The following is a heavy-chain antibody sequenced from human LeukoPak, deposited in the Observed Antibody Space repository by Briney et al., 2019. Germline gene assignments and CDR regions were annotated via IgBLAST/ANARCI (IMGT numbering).Heavy chain of an antibody. Sequence: GGSLRLSCAASGFTFSSYAMSWVRQAPGKGLEWVSAISGSGGSTYYADSVKGRSTISRDNSKNTLYLQMNSLRAEDTAVYCCARDKEEWYLPTFDYWGQGTLVTVSS. V-gene: IGHV3-23*01. CDR1: GFTFSSYA. CDR2: ISGSGGST. CDR3: ARDKEEWYLPTFDY. D-gene: IGHD2-8*01. J-gene: IGHJ4*02.